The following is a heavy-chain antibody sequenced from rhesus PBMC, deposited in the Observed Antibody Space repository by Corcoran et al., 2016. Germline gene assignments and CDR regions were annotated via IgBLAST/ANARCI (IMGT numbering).Heavy chain of an antibody. CDR3: ARDSTGALDY. CDR2: ISGSSGST. Sequence: QVQLQESGPGLVKPSETLSLTCPVHGGSARGSNWWSWIRQPPRKGLERLGYISGSSGSTYYNPSLKSRVTISTDTSKNQFSLKLSSVTAADTAVYYCARDSTGALDYWGQGVLVTVSS. CDR1: GGSARGSNW. J-gene: IGHJ4*01. V-gene: IGHV4-65*01.